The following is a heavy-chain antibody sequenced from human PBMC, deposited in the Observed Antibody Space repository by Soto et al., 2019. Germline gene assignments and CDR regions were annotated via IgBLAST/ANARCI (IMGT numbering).Heavy chain of an antibody. D-gene: IGHD3-3*01. CDR3: VRESGLHDFWSGYYRVLDY. CDR1: GFTSSNSA. J-gene: IGHJ4*02. CDR2: ISGGDGGT. V-gene: IGHV3-23*01. Sequence: EVQLLESGGGLVQPGGSLRLSCAASGFTSSNSALSWVRQAPGKGLEWVSIISGGDGGTYYAGSVKGRFTISRDNSKNTVHLQMNSLRAEDTAVYYCVRESGLHDFWSGYYRVLDYWGQGTLVTVSS.